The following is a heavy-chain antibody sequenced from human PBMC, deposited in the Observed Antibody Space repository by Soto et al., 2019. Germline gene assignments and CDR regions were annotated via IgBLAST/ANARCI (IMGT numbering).Heavy chain of an antibody. J-gene: IGHJ6*02. CDR3: ARKRGYSYGFPMYPYYYYGMDV. CDR1: GGTFSRHA. CDR2: IIPIFGTA. D-gene: IGHD5-18*01. V-gene: IGHV1-69*01. Sequence: QVQLVQSGAEVRKPGSSVKVSCKASGGTFSRHAISWVRQAPGQGLEWMGGIIPIFGTANHAQKFQGRVTIIAAESTSTVYMELSSLRSEDTAMYYCARKRGYSYGFPMYPYYYYGMDVWGQGSTVTVSS.